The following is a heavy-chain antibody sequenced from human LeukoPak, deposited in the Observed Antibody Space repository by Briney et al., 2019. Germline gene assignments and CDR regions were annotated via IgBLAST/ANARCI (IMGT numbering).Heavy chain of an antibody. CDR2: INSDGSIT. CDR1: GFTFSSYL. CDR3: ASSTQISKYADY. V-gene: IGHV3-74*01. Sequence: AGSLRLSCAASGFTFSSYLKHRVRQAPLKRPLYVSRINSDGSITTYADSVRGRFTISRDNAKSTLYLQMNSLRAEDTAVYYCASSTQISKYADYWGQGALVTVSS. J-gene: IGHJ4*02. D-gene: IGHD2-2*01.